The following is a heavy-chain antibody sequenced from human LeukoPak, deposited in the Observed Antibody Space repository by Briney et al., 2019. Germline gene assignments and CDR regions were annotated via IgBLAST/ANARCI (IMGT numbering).Heavy chain of an antibody. D-gene: IGHD3-16*01. CDR2: ISGSGGTT. CDR3: AKDLLRLTQRIDY. V-gene: IGHV3-23*01. CDR1: GFTFSSYA. Sequence: GGSLRLSCAASGFTFSSYAMTWVRQAPGKGLEWVSAISGSGGTTFYADSVKGRFTISRDNSKNTLYLQMNSLRAEDTAVYYCAKDLLRLTQRIDYWGQGTLVTVSS. J-gene: IGHJ4*02.